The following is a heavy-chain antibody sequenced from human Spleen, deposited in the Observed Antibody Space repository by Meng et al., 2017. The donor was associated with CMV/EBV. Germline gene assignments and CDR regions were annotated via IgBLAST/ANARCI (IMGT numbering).Heavy chain of an antibody. CDR2: IIPILGIA. Sequence: ITWVRQAPGQGLEWMGRIIPILGIANYAQKFQGRVTITADKSTSTAYMELSSLRSEDTAVYYCARVGVRGNWYFDLWGRGTLVTVSS. V-gene: IGHV1-69*04. J-gene: IGHJ2*01. D-gene: IGHD3-10*01. CDR3: ARVGVRGNWYFDL.